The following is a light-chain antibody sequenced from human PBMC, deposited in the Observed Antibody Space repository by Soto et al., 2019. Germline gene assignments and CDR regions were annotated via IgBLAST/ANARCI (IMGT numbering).Light chain of an antibody. CDR1: QSVTNRY. V-gene: IGKV3-20*01. J-gene: IGKJ2*01. CDR3: QQYSTLPHT. Sequence: ENVLTQSPGILSLSPGERATLSCSATQSVTNRYFAWYQQKPAQAPRLPIYGISTRATDIPDRFSGSGSGRDFTLTISRLEPEDFVVYYCQQYSTLPHTFGQGTKLEVK. CDR2: GIS.